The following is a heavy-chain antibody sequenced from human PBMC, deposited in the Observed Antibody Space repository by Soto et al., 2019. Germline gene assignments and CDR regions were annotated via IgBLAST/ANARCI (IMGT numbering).Heavy chain of an antibody. CDR2: IYYSGST. Sequence: PSETLSLTCTVSGGSISSYYWIRIRQPPGKGLEWIGYIYYSGSTNYNPSLKSRVTISVDASKNQFSLKLSSVTAADTAVYYCARGRVVVATIYFDYWGQGTLVTVSS. CDR1: GGSISSYY. CDR3: ARGRVVVATIYFDY. V-gene: IGHV4-59*01. D-gene: IGHD5-12*01. J-gene: IGHJ4*02.